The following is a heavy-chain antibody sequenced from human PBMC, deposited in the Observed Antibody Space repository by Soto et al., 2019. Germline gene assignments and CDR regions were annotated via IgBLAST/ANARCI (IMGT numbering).Heavy chain of an antibody. J-gene: IGHJ5*02. V-gene: IGHV4-4*07. CDR1: GGSISSYY. CDR3: AREMLWFGRQTNRFDP. Sequence: SETLSLTCTVSGGSISSYYWSWIRQPAGKGLEWIGRIYTSGSTNYNPSLKSRVTMSVDTSKNQFSLKLSSVTAADTAVYYCAREMLWFGRQTNRFDPWGQVTLVTVSS. D-gene: IGHD3-10*01. CDR2: IYTSGST.